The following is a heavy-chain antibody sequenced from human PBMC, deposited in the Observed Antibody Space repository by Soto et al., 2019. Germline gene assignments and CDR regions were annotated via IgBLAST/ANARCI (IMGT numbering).Heavy chain of an antibody. CDR2: ISYDGSNK. D-gene: IGHD3-10*01. CDR3: AKEPYYYGSGSYYPNYFDY. Sequence: XGSRRLSCAASGFTFSSYGMHWVRQAPGKGLEWVAVISYDGSNKYYADSVKGRFTISRDNSKNTLYLQMNSLRAEDTAVYYCAKEPYYYGSGSYYPNYFDYWGQGTLVTVSS. V-gene: IGHV3-30*18. CDR1: GFTFSSYG. J-gene: IGHJ4*02.